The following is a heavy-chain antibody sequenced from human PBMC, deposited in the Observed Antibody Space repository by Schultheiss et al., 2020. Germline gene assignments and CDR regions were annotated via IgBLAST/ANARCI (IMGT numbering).Heavy chain of an antibody. J-gene: IGHJ5*02. CDR3: AVVVVAATDNWFDP. CDR2: INPNSGGT. CDR1: GGTFSSYA. Sequence: SVKVSCKASGGTFSSYAISWVRQAPGQGLEWMGRINPNSGGTNYAQKFEGRVTITADESTSTAYMELSSLRSEDTAVYYCAVVVVAATDNWFDPWGQGTLVTVSS. D-gene: IGHD2-15*01. V-gene: IGHV1-69*13.